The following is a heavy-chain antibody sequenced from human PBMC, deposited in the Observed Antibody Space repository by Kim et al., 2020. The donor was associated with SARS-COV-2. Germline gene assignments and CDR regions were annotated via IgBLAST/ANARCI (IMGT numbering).Heavy chain of an antibody. CDR2: ISSSSSYI. Sequence: GGSLRLSCAASGFTFSSYSMNWVRQAPGKGLEWVSSISSSSSYIYYADSVKGRFTISRDNAKNSLYLQMNSLRAEDTAVYYCARWENYDILTGYSRWYFDLWGRGTLVTDSS. D-gene: IGHD3-9*01. V-gene: IGHV3-21*01. J-gene: IGHJ2*01. CDR3: ARWENYDILTGYSRWYFDL. CDR1: GFTFSSYS.